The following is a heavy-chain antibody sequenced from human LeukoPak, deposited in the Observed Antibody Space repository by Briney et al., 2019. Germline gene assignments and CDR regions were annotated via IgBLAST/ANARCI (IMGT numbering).Heavy chain of an antibody. CDR3: ARALAAAGSLAEYFQH. CDR1: GYTFTAYY. J-gene: IGHJ1*01. Sequence: ASVKVSCKASGYTFTAYYMHWVRQAPGQGLEWMGWINPNSGGTNYAQKFQGRVTMTRDTSISTAYMELSRLRSDDTAVYYCARALAAAGSLAEYFQHWGQGTLVTVSS. V-gene: IGHV1-2*02. D-gene: IGHD6-13*01. CDR2: INPNSGGT.